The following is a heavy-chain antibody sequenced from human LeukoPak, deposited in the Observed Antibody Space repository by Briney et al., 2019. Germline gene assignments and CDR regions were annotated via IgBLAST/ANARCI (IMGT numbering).Heavy chain of an antibody. J-gene: IGHJ5*02. D-gene: IGHD2-15*01. Sequence: SETLSLTCTVSGGSISSSSYYWGWIRQPPGTGLEWIGSIYYSGSTYYNPSLKSRVTISVDTSKNQFSLKLSSVTAADTAVYYCAKVGSLSRGRNWVDPWGQGTLVTVSS. V-gene: IGHV4-39*07. CDR3: AKVGSLSRGRNWVDP. CDR2: IYYSGST. CDR1: GGSISSSSYY.